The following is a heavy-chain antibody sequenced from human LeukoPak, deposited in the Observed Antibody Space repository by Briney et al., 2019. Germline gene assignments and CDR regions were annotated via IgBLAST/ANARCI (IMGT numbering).Heavy chain of an antibody. CDR3: ATHPTVITRFDI. V-gene: IGHV4-59*12. D-gene: IGHD4-23*01. CDR2: IHYSGST. CDR1: GGSISGYY. Sequence: SETLSLTCTVSGGSISGYYWSWIRQPPGKGLEWIGWIHYSGSTTYNPSLKSRVAISVDTSKSQFSLKLSSVTAADTAVYYCATHPTVITRFDIWGQGTMVTVSS. J-gene: IGHJ3*02.